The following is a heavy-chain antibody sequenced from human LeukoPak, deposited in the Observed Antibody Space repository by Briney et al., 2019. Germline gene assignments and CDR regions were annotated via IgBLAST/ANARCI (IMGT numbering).Heavy chain of an antibody. J-gene: IGHJ4*02. D-gene: IGHD3-22*01. Sequence: ASVKVSCKASGYTFTGYYMHWVRQAPGQGLEWMGIITPSGGDTSYAQKFQDRVTVARDTSTSTVYMELSSLRSEDTAVYYCARGVGASDYYDTNGYYSPPLGYFDYWGQGTLVTVSS. CDR2: ITPSGGDT. CDR1: GYTFTGYY. V-gene: IGHV1-46*01. CDR3: ARGVGASDYYDTNGYYSPPLGYFDY.